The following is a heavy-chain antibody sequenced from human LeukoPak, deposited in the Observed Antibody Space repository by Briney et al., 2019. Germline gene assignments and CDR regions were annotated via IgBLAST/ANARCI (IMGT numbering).Heavy chain of an antibody. D-gene: IGHD6-6*01. V-gene: IGHV6-1*01. J-gene: IGHJ6*03. CDR2: TYYRSKWYN. Sequence: SQTLSLTCAISGDSVSSNSAAWNWISQSPSRGLEWLGRTYYRSKWYNDYAVSVKSRITINPDTSKNQFSLQLNSVTPEDTAVYYCARGWLVGRIYYYYHMDVWGKGTTVTVSS. CDR3: ARGWLVGRIYYYYHMDV. CDR1: GDSVSSNSAA.